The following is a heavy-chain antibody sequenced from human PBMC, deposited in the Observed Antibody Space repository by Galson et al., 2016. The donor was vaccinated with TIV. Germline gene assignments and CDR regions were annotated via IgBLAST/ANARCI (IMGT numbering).Heavy chain of an antibody. Sequence: SLRLSCAATGFNFHFYVMNWVRQAPGKGLEWVSTVGVTGRLTYYADSVKGRFSVSRDNSWNTVYLQMSGLRADDTAVYYCAKPGKSGEYSWDGFDVWGPGTLVTVSS. J-gene: IGHJ3*01. CDR1: GFNFHFYV. CDR3: AKPGKSGEYSWDGFDV. V-gene: IGHV3-23*01. D-gene: IGHD3-10*01. CDR2: VGVTGRLT.